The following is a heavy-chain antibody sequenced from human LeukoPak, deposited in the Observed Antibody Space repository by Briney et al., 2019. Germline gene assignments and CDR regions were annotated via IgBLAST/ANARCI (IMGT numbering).Heavy chain of an antibody. J-gene: IGHJ3*02. CDR1: GFSFSDYW. CDR2: ITTDGSHT. Sequence: GGSLRLSCAASGFSFSDYWMHWVRQVPGKGLVWLSRITTDGSHTCYADSVKGRFTISRDNAENTLYLQMNSLRVEDTAVYYCARDPGHPWEQLTAAFDIWGQGTMVTVSS. CDR3: ARDPGHPWEQLTAAFDI. V-gene: IGHV3-74*01. D-gene: IGHD1-26*01.